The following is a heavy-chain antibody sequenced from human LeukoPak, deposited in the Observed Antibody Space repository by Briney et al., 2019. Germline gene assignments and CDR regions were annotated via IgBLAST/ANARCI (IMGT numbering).Heavy chain of an antibody. J-gene: IGHJ6*03. D-gene: IGHD6-13*01. V-gene: IGHV3-48*03. CDR2: ISSSGSTI. Sequence: GGSLRLSCAASGFTFSSYEMNWVRQAPGKGLEWVSYISSSGSTIYYADSVKGRFTISRDNAKNSLYLQMNSLRAEDTALYHCARYQQQLTLYYYYYMDVWGKGTTVTVSS. CDR3: ARYQQQLTLYYYYYMDV. CDR1: GFTFSSYE.